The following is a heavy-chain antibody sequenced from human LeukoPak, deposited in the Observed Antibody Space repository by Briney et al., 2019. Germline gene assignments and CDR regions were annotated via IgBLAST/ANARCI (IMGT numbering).Heavy chain of an antibody. Sequence: SQTLSLTCAISGDSVSSNSVVWHWIRQSPSRGLEWLGRTYYRSKWYNDYAVSVKSRITINPDTSRNQFSLHLNSVTPEDTAVYYCAREDRYSFDIWGLGTMVTVSS. CDR1: GDSVSSNSVV. CDR3: AREDRYSFDI. D-gene: IGHD5-18*01. J-gene: IGHJ3*02. CDR2: TYYRSKWYN. V-gene: IGHV6-1*01.